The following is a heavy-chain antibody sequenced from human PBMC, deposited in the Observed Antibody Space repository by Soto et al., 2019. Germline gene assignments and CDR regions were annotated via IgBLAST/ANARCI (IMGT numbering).Heavy chain of an antibody. D-gene: IGHD6-6*01. Sequence: ASVKVSCKASGFSFTGYYIHWLRQAPGQGLEWMGWINAHSGGTEYAQKFQGRVTLTRDTSIATAYLTLTSLTSDDTALYYCAKDLTRQLAYWLDPWGQGTQITVSS. CDR3: AKDLTRQLAYWLDP. J-gene: IGHJ5*02. CDR1: GFSFTGYY. V-gene: IGHV1-2*02. CDR2: INAHSGGT.